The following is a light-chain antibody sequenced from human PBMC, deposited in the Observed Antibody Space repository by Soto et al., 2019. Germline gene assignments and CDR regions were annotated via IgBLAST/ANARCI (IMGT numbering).Light chain of an antibody. J-gene: IGKJ1*01. CDR2: GAS. V-gene: IGKV1-5*01. CDR3: QHYKAFSPWT. Sequence: DIQMTQSPSTLSASVGDRVTITCRASQSISSWLAWYQQKPGKAPKSLIYGASSLESGVSSRLSGSGSGTEFTLTINNLQPDDSATYYCQHYKAFSPWTFGQGTKVDIK. CDR1: QSISSW.